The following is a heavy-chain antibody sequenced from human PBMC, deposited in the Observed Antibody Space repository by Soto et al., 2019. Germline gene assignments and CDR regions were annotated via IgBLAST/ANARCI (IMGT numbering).Heavy chain of an antibody. V-gene: IGHV3-23*01. J-gene: IGHJ4*02. CDR1: GFTFSAYV. Sequence: GGSLRLSCAASGFTFSAYVMSWVRQAPGKGLEWVSSITSSGGGTYYAYSVKVRFTVSIDNSNNTVYLQMNSLRDEDTAVYYFAKLTAXWGQVTLVTVSX. D-gene: IGHD5-18*01. CDR2: ITSSGGGT. CDR3: AKLTAX.